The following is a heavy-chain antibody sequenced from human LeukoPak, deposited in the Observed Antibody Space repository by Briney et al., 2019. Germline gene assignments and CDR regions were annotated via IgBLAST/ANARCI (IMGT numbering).Heavy chain of an antibody. CDR1: GFTFSSYA. CDR2: ISGSGGST. J-gene: IGHJ4*02. Sequence: GGSLRLSCAASGFTFSSYAMSWVRQAPGKGLEWVSAISGSGGSTYYADSVKGRFTISRDNSKNTLYLQMNSLRAEDTAVYYCAIPPGGVYSPFDYWGQGTLVTVSS. CDR3: AIPPGGVYSPFDY. D-gene: IGHD5/OR15-5a*01. V-gene: IGHV3-23*01.